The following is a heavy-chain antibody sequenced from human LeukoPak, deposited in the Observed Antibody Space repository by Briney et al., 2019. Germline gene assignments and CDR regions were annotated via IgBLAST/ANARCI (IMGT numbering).Heavy chain of an antibody. CDR3: ATSRDGYNPGPQRRWRYFDY. D-gene: IGHD5-24*01. J-gene: IGHJ4*02. V-gene: IGHV4-34*01. CDR1: GGSFSGYY. Sequence: SETLSLTCAVYGGSFSGYYWSWIRQPPGKGLEWIGETNRSGSTNYNPSLKSRVTISVDTSKNQFSLKLGSVTAADTAVYYCATSRDGYNPGPQRRWRYFDYWGQGTLVTVSS. CDR2: TNRSGST.